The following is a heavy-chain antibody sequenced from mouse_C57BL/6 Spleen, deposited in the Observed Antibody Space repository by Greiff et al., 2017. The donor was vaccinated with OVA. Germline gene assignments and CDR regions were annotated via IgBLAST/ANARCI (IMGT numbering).Heavy chain of an antibody. CDR1: GYSFTGYY. Sequence: EVQLQQSGPELVKPGASVKISCKASGYSFTGYYMNWVKQSPEKSLEWIGEINPSTGGTTYNQKFKAKATLTVDKSSSTAYMQLKSLTSEDSAVYYCASRHPYYGSSYPFAYWGQGTLVTVSA. J-gene: IGHJ3*01. CDR2: INPSTGGT. V-gene: IGHV1-42*01. D-gene: IGHD1-1*01. CDR3: ASRHPYYGSSYPFAY.